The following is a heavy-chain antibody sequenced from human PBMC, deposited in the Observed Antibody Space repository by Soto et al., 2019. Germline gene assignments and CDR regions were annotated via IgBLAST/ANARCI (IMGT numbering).Heavy chain of an antibody. J-gene: IGHJ1*01. Sequence: TLSLTCTVSGGSMSSDDYYWSWIRQAPGRGLEWIGYIHSSGSIYYNPSLKSRATMSIDTAGNQFSLKVSSVTVADTAVYYCARDLDGLHNDTSGPFPRPGWGQGTLVTVSS. CDR2: IHSSGSI. CDR3: ARDLDGLHNDTSGPFPRPG. D-gene: IGHD3-22*01. CDR1: GGSMSSDDYY. V-gene: IGHV4-30-4*01.